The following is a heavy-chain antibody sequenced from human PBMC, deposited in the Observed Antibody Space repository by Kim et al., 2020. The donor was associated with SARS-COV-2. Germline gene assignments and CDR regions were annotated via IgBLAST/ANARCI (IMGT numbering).Heavy chain of an antibody. J-gene: IGHJ6*02. V-gene: IGHV3-30*04. CDR2: MTSDGRDK. Sequence: GGSLRLSCAASGFTFTGYSLHWVRQAPGKGLEWLSLMTSDGRDKFYSDSVKGRFTISTDNSKNTLYLQMNSLRNEDTAVYYCAREKRGSYYGVDVWGRGTTVTVSS. CDR1: GFTFTGYS. CDR3: AREKRGSYYGVDV.